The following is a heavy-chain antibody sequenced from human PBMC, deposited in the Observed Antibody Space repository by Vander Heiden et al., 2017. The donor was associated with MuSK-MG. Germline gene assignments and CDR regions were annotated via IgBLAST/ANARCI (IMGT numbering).Heavy chain of an antibody. D-gene: IGHD6-13*01. CDR2: IGGSGGST. Sequence: EVQLLESGGGLVQPGGSLRLSCAAPGFPFSSYGMSGVRQAPGKGREWVSAIGGSGGSTYYADSVEGRFTSSRDNSKNTLYLQMNSLRAEDTAVYYCAKGSSSWYRGPIDYWGQGTLVTVSS. CDR3: AKGSSSWYRGPIDY. CDR1: GFPFSSYG. J-gene: IGHJ4*02. V-gene: IGHV3-23*01.